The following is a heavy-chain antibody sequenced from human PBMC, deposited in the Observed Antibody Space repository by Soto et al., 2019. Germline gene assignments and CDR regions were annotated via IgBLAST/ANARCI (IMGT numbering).Heavy chain of an antibody. Sequence: QVRLVESGGGVVQPGGSLRLSCATSGFRLSSYAMHWVRQAPGKGLEWVALMSYDESKKCYADSVKGRFTISRDTSKNTLVLEMNNLRVEDTAVYYCAKDRRDGDFMHILVVDFWGQGALVTVSS. CDR2: MSYDESKK. CDR3: AKDRRDGDFMHILVVDF. CDR1: GFRLSSYA. V-gene: IGHV3-30*18. J-gene: IGHJ4*02. D-gene: IGHD2-15*01.